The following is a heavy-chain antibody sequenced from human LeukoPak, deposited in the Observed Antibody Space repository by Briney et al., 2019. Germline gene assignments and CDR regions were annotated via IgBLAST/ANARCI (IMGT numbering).Heavy chain of an antibody. Sequence: GGSLRPSCAASGFIFSSYAMDWVRQAPGKGLEGVGVISYEGTNKYYADSVKGRFTISRDNSKNTLYLQMNSLRAEDTAVYYCAREEVGATTGTYYFDYWGQGTLVTVSS. CDR1: GFIFSSYA. CDR2: ISYEGTNK. CDR3: AREEVGATTGTYYFDY. V-gene: IGHV3-30-3*01. D-gene: IGHD1-26*01. J-gene: IGHJ4*02.